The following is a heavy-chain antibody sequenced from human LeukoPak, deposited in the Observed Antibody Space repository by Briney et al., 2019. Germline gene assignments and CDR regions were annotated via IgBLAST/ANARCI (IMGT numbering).Heavy chain of an antibody. CDR3: ARERSTTYYDILTGYYKGGDDAFDI. CDR1: GGSFSGYY. Sequence: SETLSLTCAVYGGSFSGYYWSWIRQPPGKGLEWIGEINHSGSTNYNPSLKSRVTISVDTSKNQFALKLSSVTAADTAVYYCARERSTTYYDILTGYYKGGDDAFDIWGQGTMVTVSS. CDR2: INHSGST. V-gene: IGHV4-34*01. J-gene: IGHJ3*02. D-gene: IGHD3-9*01.